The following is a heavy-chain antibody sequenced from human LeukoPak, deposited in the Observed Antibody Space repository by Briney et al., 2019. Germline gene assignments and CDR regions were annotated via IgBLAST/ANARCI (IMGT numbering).Heavy chain of an antibody. Sequence: GRSLRLSCAASGFTFSSYGMHRVRQAPGKGLECVAVISYDGSNKYYADSVKGRFTISRDNSKNTLYLQMNSLRAEDTAVYYCAKDFVSSSWSFDYWGQGTLVTVSS. V-gene: IGHV3-30*18. CDR1: GFTFSSYG. CDR3: AKDFVSSSWSFDY. J-gene: IGHJ4*02. D-gene: IGHD6-13*01. CDR2: ISYDGSNK.